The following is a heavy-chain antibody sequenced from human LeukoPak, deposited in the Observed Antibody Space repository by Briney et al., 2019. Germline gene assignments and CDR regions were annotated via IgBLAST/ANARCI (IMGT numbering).Heavy chain of an antibody. CDR1: GYTFTTHD. CDR3: ARGLGDYNTDWFPVSGY. V-gene: IGHV1-8*01. D-gene: IGHD3-9*01. CDR2: MNPGNGDT. J-gene: IGHJ4*02. Sequence: ASVKVSRKASGYTFTTHDLTWVRQATGQGLEWMGWMNPGNGDTAYAQKFQGRVTMTRDTSMSTAYMELNNLGSGDTAIYYCARGLGDYNTDWFPVSGYWDQGTPVTVSS.